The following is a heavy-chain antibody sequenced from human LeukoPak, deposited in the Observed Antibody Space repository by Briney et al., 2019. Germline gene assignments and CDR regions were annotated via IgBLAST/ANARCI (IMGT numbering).Heavy chain of an antibody. J-gene: IGHJ4*02. Sequence: GGSLRLSCAASGFIFNDYDMNWVRQAPGKGLEWIAYIRANSRTIYYRDSVKGRFTISRDNAKNSLYLQMNSLRAEDTAVYYCARGGLGSSFDYWGQGTLVTVSS. CDR1: GFIFNDYD. D-gene: IGHD2-15*01. V-gene: IGHV3-48*04. CDR3: ARGGLGSSFDY. CDR2: IRANSRTI.